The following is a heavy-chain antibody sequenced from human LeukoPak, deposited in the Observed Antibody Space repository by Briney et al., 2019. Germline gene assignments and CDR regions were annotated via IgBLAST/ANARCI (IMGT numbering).Heavy chain of an antibody. Sequence: GGSLRLSCAASGFTFDDYGMSWVRQAPGKGLEWVSGISWNSGSIGYADSVKGRFTISRDNAKNSLYLQMNSLRAEDTALYYCAKANGDYVRGLGYYFDYWGQGTLVTVSS. J-gene: IGHJ4*02. CDR1: GFTFDDYG. CDR3: AKANGDYVRGLGYYFDY. CDR2: ISWNSGSI. D-gene: IGHD4-17*01. V-gene: IGHV3-9*01.